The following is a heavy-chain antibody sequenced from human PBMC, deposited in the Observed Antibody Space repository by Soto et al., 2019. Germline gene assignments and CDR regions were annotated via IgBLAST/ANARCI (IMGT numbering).Heavy chain of an antibody. V-gene: IGHV1-69*13. Sequence: RASVKVSCKASGGTFSSYAISWVRQAPGQGLEWMGGIIPIFGTANYAQKFQGRVTITADESTSTAYMELSSLRSEDTAVYYCARGEMATITAFDYWGQGTLVTVSS. CDR1: GGTFSSYA. D-gene: IGHD5-12*01. CDR2: IIPIFGTA. J-gene: IGHJ4*02. CDR3: ARGEMATITAFDY.